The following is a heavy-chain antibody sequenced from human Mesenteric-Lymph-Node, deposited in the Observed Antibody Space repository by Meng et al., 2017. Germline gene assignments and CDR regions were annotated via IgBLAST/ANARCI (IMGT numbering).Heavy chain of an antibody. CDR3: AKDSNRYGGIGHFDS. CDR2: INWDGVGI. V-gene: IGHV3-43D*03. CDR1: GFTFDDYA. J-gene: IGHJ4*02. D-gene: IGHD1-26*01. Sequence: GESLKISCAASGFTFDDYAMHWVRQAPGKGPEWVSLINWDGVGIFYADSVKGRFTISRDNRRNSLYLQMSSLRADDTALYYCAKDSNRYGGIGHFDSWGQGTLVTVSS.